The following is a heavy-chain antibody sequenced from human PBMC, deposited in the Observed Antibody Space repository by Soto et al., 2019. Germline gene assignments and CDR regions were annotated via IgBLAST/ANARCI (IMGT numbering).Heavy chain of an antibody. CDR3: ASRTDYGDSLGYYYYYGMDV. V-gene: IGHV1-69*13. J-gene: IGHJ6*02. Sequence: VASVKVSCKASGGTFSSYAISWVRQAPGQGLEWMGGIIPIFGTANYAQKFQGRVTITADESTSTAYMELSSLRSEDTAVYYCASRTDYGDSLGYYYYYGMDVWGQGTTVTVSS. CDR2: IIPIFGTA. CDR1: GGTFSSYA. D-gene: IGHD4-17*01.